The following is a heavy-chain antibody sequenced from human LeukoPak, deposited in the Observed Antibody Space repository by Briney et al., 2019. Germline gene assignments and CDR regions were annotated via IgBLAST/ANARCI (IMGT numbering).Heavy chain of an antibody. CDR3: AKGRYDSSGFNWAA. CDR2: IFNPGGAT. D-gene: IGHD3-22*01. Sequence: GGSLRLSCAASGFTFSSYWMHWVRQAPGKGLVWVSRIFNPGGATAYVDSVKGRFTISRDNSKNTLYLQMNSLRAEDTAVYYCAKGRYDSSGFNWAAWGQGTLVTVSS. V-gene: IGHV3-74*01. CDR1: GFTFSSYW. J-gene: IGHJ4*02.